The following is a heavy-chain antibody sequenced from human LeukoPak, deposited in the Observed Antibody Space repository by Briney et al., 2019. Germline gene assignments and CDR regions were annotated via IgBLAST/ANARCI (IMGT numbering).Heavy chain of an antibody. D-gene: IGHD4-11*01. Sequence: PGGSLRLSCAASGFSFSSNGMNWVRQPPGKGLEWLSFISGSSETIYYADSVKGRFTISRDNARKSLYLQMNTLRAEDTAVYYCASEFFPVTTVPRDYWGQGTLVVIVSS. CDR2: ISGSSETI. CDR1: GFSFSSNG. J-gene: IGHJ4*02. V-gene: IGHV3-48*01. CDR3: ASEFFPVTTVPRDY.